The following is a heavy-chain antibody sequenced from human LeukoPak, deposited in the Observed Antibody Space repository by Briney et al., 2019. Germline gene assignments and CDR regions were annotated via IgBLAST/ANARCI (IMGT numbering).Heavy chain of an antibody. CDR3: AKEGGLGSYYLD. J-gene: IGHJ4*02. CDR2: VSLDGRTK. CDR1: GFTFSSYA. V-gene: IGHV3-30*18. Sequence: GGSLRLSCAASGFTFSSYAMHWVRQAPGKGLEWVAVVSLDGRTKYYADSVKGRFTISRDNSKNTVYLQMNSLRAEDTAVYYCAKEGGLGSYYLDWGQGTLVTVSS. D-gene: IGHD3-10*01.